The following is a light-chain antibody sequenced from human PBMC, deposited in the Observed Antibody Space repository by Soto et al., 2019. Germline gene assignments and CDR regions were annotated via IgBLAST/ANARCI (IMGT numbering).Light chain of an antibody. J-gene: IGKJ5*01. CDR1: QSVSRN. V-gene: IGKV3-15*01. CDR2: GAS. CDR3: QQYSNWPT. Sequence: EIVMTQSPATLSVSPGERATLSCRASQSVSRNLAWYQQRPGQAPRLLISGASTRATGIAARFSGSGSGREFTLTISSLQSEDSALYYCQQYSNWPTFXX.